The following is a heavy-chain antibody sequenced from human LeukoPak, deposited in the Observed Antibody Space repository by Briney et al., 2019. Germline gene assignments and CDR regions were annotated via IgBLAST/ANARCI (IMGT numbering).Heavy chain of an antibody. Sequence: PGGSLRLSCATSGFTFSSYAMSWVRQAPGKGLEWVSGIGASGGSTYYADSVKGRFTISRDNAKNSLHLQMDSLRAEDTAVYYCTKHITTDATTPFYYGMDVWGQGTTVTVSS. CDR2: IGASGGST. CDR1: GFTFSSYA. V-gene: IGHV3-23*01. CDR3: TKHITTDATTPFYYGMDV. D-gene: IGHD3-22*01. J-gene: IGHJ6*02.